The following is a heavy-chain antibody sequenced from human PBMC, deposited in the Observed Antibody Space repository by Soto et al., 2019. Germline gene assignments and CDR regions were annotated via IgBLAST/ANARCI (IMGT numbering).Heavy chain of an antibody. D-gene: IGHD2-8*01. V-gene: IGHV1-18*01. J-gene: IGHJ5*02. Sequence: QVQLVQSGAEVKKPGASVKVSCKASGYTFTSYGISWVRQAPGQGLEWMGWISAYNGNTNYAQKLQGRVTMTTDTSTSTAYMELRSLRSDDTAVYYCARDARRYCTNGVCSMSWFDPWGQGTLVTVSS. CDR1: GYTFTSYG. CDR3: ARDARRYCTNGVCSMSWFDP. CDR2: ISAYNGNT.